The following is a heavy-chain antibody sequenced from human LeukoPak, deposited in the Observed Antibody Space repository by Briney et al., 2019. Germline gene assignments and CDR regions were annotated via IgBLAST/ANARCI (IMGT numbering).Heavy chain of an antibody. CDR1: GFTFSSDA. J-gene: IGHJ4*02. CDR2: ISSNGDST. D-gene: IGHD6-13*01. CDR3: ARHPDAGTVDY. Sequence: GGSLRPSCAASGFTFSSDAMHWVRQAPGKGLEYVSAISSNGDSTYYANFVKGRFTISRDNAQNSLFLQMTSLRAEDTAIYYCARHPDAGTVDYWGQGTLVTVSS. V-gene: IGHV3-64*01.